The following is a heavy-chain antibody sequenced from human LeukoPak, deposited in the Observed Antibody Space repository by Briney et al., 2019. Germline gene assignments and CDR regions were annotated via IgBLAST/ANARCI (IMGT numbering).Heavy chain of an antibody. J-gene: IGHJ3*02. CDR3: ARGYYDSSGYYRDAFDI. CDR1: GGSISSYY. D-gene: IGHD3-22*01. V-gene: IGHV4-4*07. CDR2: IYTSGST. Sequence: SETLSLTCTVSGGSISSYYWSWIRQPAGKGLEWIGRIYTSGSTNYNPSLTSRVTMSVDTSQNQFSLKLSSVTAADTAVYYCARGYYDSSGYYRDAFDIWGQGTMVTVSS.